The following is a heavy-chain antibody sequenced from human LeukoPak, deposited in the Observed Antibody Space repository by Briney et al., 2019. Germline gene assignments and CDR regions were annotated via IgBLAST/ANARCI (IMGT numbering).Heavy chain of an antibody. CDR1: SGSISSTSYY. V-gene: IGHV4-39*07. J-gene: IGHJ6*03. D-gene: IGHD3-22*01. CDR3: ARTNYYDSSGYRYYYYYYYMDV. Sequence: SETLSLTCTVSSGSISSTSYYWGWIRQPPGMGLEWIGSMYYSGSTNYNPSLKSRVTISVDTSKNQFSLKLSSVTAADTAVYYCARTNYYDSSGYRYYYYYYYMDVWGKGTTVTVSS. CDR2: MYYSGST.